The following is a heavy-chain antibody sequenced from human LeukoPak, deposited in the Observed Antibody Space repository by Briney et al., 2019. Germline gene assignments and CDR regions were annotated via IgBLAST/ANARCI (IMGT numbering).Heavy chain of an antibody. Sequence: PSQTLSLTCTVSGGSISSGGYYWSWIRQPPGKGLEWIGEINHSGSTNYNPSLKSRVTISVDTSKNQFSLKLSSVTAADTAVYYCASEGITIFGVVIRHYWGQGTLVTVSS. V-gene: IGHV4-30-2*01. CDR2: INHSGST. D-gene: IGHD3-3*01. CDR1: GGSISSGGYY. CDR3: ASEGITIFGVVIRHY. J-gene: IGHJ4*02.